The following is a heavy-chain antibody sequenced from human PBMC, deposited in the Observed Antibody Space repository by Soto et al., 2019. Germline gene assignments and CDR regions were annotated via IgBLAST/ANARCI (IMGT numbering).Heavy chain of an antibody. CDR2: IYYSGDT. V-gene: IGHV4-59*12. Sequence: SETLSLTCTVSGGSISNYYWTWIRQPPGKGLEWIGYIYYSGDTYYNPSLKSRVTISIDTSKNQFSLKLSSVTAADTAFYYCARDLWGYCGTDCYPLDVWGQGTTVTVSS. J-gene: IGHJ6*02. D-gene: IGHD2-21*02. CDR3: ARDLWGYCGTDCYPLDV. CDR1: GGSISNYY.